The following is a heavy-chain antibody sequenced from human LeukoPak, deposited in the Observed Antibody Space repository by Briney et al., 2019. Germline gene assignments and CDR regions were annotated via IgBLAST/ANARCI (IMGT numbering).Heavy chain of an antibody. Sequence: SETLSLTCAVSGDSISSNNWWTWVRQPPAQGLVWIGEIHHDGTTNYNPSLQSRVTISIDKSKNHFSLILNSVTAADTAVYYCARGRGGTVYYWGQGTLVTVSS. CDR3: ARGRGGTVYY. CDR1: GDSISSNNW. D-gene: IGHD2-15*01. CDR2: IHHDGTT. J-gene: IGHJ4*02. V-gene: IGHV4-4*02.